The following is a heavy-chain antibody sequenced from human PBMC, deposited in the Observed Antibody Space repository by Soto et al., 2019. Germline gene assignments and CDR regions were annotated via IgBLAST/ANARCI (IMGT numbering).Heavy chain of an antibody. Sequence: RASVKVSCKPSGYTFSSYGISWVRQAPGQGLEWMGWISTYNGNTNYAQKFQGRVTMTTDTSTSTAYMELRSLRSDDTAVYYCARVGSGWSYFDYWGQGTLVTVSS. CDR1: GYTFSSYG. CDR3: ARVGSGWSYFDY. J-gene: IGHJ4*02. CDR2: ISTYNGNT. V-gene: IGHV1-18*01. D-gene: IGHD6-19*01.